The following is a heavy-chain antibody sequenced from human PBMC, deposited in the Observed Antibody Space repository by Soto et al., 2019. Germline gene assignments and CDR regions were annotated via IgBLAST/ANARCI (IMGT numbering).Heavy chain of an antibody. CDR2: MQPSTGRT. CDR1: GYSFTSLD. V-gene: IGHV1-8*02. CDR3: ARGVSAGVDY. J-gene: IGHJ4*02. Sequence: AAVKVSCTASGYSFTSLDINWVRQTAGQGLEWMGWMQPSTGRTGYAQKFQGRVTMTRDTSINTAYMELTTLTSDDTAFYYCARGVSAGVDYWGQRSLVTVSS. D-gene: IGHD1-26*01.